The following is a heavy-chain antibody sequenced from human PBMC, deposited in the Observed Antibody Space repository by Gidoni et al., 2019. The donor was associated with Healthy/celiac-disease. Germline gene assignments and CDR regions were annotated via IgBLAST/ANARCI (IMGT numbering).Heavy chain of an antibody. D-gene: IGHD1-1*01. CDR3: ARRGPDPVEDAFDI. CDR2: IFSNDEK. Sequence: QVTLKESGPVLVKPTEPLTLTCTVSGFSLGNARMGVSWIRQPPGKALEWLAPIFSNDEKSYSTSLKSRLTISKDTSKSQVVLTMTNMDPVDTATYYCARRGPDPVEDAFDIWGQGTMVTVSS. J-gene: IGHJ3*02. V-gene: IGHV2-26*01. CDR1: GFSLGNARMG.